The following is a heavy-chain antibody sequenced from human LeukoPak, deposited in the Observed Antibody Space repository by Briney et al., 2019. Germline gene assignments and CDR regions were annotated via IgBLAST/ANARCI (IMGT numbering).Heavy chain of an antibody. CDR1: GVSIRNYY. CDR3: AGDSVGFDS. J-gene: IGHJ4*02. Sequence: SETLSLTCTVSGVSIRNYYWNWIRQPPGKGLEWIGLIYYSGSTNYNPSLTSRVTISVDTSKNQFSLKLRSVTAADTAVYYCAGDSVGFDSWGQGTLVTVSS. D-gene: IGHD1-26*01. V-gene: IGHV4-59*01. CDR2: IYYSGST.